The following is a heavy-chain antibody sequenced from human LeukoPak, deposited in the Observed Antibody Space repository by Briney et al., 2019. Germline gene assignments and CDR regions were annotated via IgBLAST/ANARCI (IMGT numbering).Heavy chain of an antibody. J-gene: IGHJ3*02. D-gene: IGHD3-10*01. CDR2: IYYSGST. Sequence: SETLSLTCTVSGGSISSYYWSWIRQPPGKGLEWIGYIYYSGSTKYNPSLKSRVTISVDTSKNQFSLKLSSVTAADTAVYYCARGDYGSGSYSAFDIWGQGAMVTVSS. CDR1: GGSISSYY. V-gene: IGHV4-59*01. CDR3: ARGDYGSGSYSAFDI.